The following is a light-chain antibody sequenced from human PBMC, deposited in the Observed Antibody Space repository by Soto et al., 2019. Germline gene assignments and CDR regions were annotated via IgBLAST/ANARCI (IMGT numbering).Light chain of an antibody. CDR1: QSVSSNY. V-gene: IGKV3D-20*02. CDR3: QQRSNWPPWT. CDR2: GAS. Sequence: ELFLTQSPGTLSLSPVERATLSCGAIQSVSSNYLAWYQLKPGQAPRLLIYGASSRATGIPDRFSGSGSGTDFTLTISSLEPEDFAVYYCQQRSNWPPWTFGQGTKVDIK. J-gene: IGKJ1*01.